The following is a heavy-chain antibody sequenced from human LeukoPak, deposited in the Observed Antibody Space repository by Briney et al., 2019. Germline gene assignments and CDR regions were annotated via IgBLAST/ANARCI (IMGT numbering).Heavy chain of an antibody. CDR2: ISYDGSNK. CDR3: AGPITTIGPDAFDI. CDR1: GFTFSSYA. V-gene: IGHV3-30-3*01. Sequence: GRSLRLSCAASGFTFSSYAMHWVRQAPGKGLEWVAVISYDGSNKYYADSVKGRFTISRDNSKNTLYLQMNSLRAEDTAVYYCAGPITTIGPDAFDIWGQGTMVTVSS. D-gene: IGHD3-22*01. J-gene: IGHJ3*02.